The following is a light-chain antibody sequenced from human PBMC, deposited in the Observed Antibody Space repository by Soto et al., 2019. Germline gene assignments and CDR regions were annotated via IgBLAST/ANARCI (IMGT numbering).Light chain of an antibody. V-gene: IGKV1-17*01. CDR2: AAT. Sequence: DIQMTQSPTSLSASVGDRVTITCRASQDIRSDLGWFQQKPGKAPKRLIYAATSLQNGVPSRFSGSGTGTQFTLTISSLQSEDFATYYCLQHHDPPYTFAQGTKLEIK. CDR1: QDIRSD. CDR3: LQHHDPPYT. J-gene: IGKJ2*01.